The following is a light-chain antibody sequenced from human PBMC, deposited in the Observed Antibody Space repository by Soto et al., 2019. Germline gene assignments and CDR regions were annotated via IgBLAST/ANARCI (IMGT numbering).Light chain of an antibody. V-gene: IGKV3-20*01. Sequence: EIVLTQSPGTLSLSPGERATLSCRASQSVSSSYLAWYQQKPGQAPRLLIYGASSRATGIPDRFSGSGSGTDFPLPISRLEPEDFAVYYCQQYGSSPPGLTFGGGNKGDIK. J-gene: IGKJ4*01. CDR1: QSVSSSY. CDR3: QQYGSSPPGLT. CDR2: GAS.